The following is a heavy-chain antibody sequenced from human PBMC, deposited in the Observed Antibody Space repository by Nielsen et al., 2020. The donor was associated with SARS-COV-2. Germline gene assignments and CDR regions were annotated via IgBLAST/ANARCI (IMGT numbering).Heavy chain of an antibody. CDR3: RRWSNYDPFDY. CDR2: VYSSGST. V-gene: IGHV4-59*01. J-gene: IGHJ4*02. D-gene: IGHD1-26*01. CDR1: GGSINLYY. Sequence: SETLSLTCTVSGGSINLYYWSWIRQPPGKGLEWIGYVYSSGSTDYNPSLKSRVTMSVDTFRNQFSLKLNSVTPADTAVYCARRWSNYDPFDYWGQGSLVTVSS.